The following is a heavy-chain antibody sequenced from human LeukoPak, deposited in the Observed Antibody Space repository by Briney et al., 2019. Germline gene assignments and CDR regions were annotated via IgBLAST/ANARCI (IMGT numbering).Heavy chain of an antibody. Sequence: SETLSLTCTVLGGSISDYYWSWIRQPPGKGLEWIGYMYYTGNTKYNPSLKGRVTISLDTSRNQFSLKLTSVTAADTAVYYCATSDEWGFNYYYMDGWGKGTTVTVSS. J-gene: IGHJ6*03. V-gene: IGHV4-59*01. CDR2: MYYTGNT. D-gene: IGHD3-16*01. CDR1: GGSISDYY. CDR3: ATSDEWGFNYYYMDG.